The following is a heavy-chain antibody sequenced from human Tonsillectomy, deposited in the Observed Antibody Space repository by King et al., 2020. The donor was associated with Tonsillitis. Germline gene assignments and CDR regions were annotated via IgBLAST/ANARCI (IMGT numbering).Heavy chain of an antibody. D-gene: IGHD3-10*01. CDR1: GFTFSSYG. V-gene: IGHV3-30*18. CDR2: ISYDGSNK. J-gene: IGHJ6*02. CDR3: AKDLGRGYYYYGMDV. Sequence: VQLVESGGGVVQPGRSLRLSCAASGFTFSSYGMHWVRQAPGKGLEWVAVISYDGSNKYYADSVKGLFTISRDNSKNTLYLQMNSLRAEDTAVYYCAKDLGRGYYYYGMDVWGQGTTVTVSS.